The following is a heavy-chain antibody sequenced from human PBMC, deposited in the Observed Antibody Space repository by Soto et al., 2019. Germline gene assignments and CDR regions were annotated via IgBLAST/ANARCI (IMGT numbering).Heavy chain of an antibody. Sequence: QLQLQESGPGLVKPSETLSLSCSVSGDFISSGSYYWAWIRQPPGKGLEWVGTIYYSGATYYNPSLKSRLTISVDTAKNHFSLRLTSVTAADTAVYYCARYYDTSERAYFRHWGQGTLVTVSS. CDR1: GDFISSGSYY. D-gene: IGHD3-22*01. CDR2: IYYSGAT. V-gene: IGHV4-39*02. J-gene: IGHJ1*01. CDR3: ARYYDTSERAYFRH.